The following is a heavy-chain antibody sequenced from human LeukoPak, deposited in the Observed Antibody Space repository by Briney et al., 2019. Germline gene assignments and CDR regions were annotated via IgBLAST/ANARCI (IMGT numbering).Heavy chain of an antibody. CDR2: IYHSGST. Sequence: SQTLSLTCTVSGGSISSGTYYWTWLRQPPGGGLEWIGYIYHSGSTYYNPSLKSRVTTSVDTSKNQFSLSLSSVTAADTAVYYCARWEVRLNAFEMWGQGTMVTVSS. CDR3: ARWEVRLNAFEM. D-gene: IGHD3-10*01. V-gene: IGHV4-30-2*01. J-gene: IGHJ3*02. CDR1: GGSISSGTYY.